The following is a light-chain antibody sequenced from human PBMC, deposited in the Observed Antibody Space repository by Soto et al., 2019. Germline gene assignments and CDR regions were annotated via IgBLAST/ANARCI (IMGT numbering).Light chain of an antibody. V-gene: IGLV1-40*01. Sequence: QPVLTQPPSVSGAPGQTVTISCTGSSSNIGAGYGVHWYKLLPGTAPKLLINANGDRPSGVPDRFSGSKSGPSASLAITGLQAEDEADYYCQSYDRLSAVVFGGGTKLTVL. J-gene: IGLJ2*01. CDR1: SSNIGAGYG. CDR2: ANG. CDR3: QSYDRLSAVV.